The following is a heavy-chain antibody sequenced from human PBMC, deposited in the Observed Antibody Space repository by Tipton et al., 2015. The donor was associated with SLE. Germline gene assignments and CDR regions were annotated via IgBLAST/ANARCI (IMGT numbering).Heavy chain of an antibody. Sequence: SLRLSCAASGFTFSSYVMTWVRQAPGKGLEWVSTISGSGSDTYYAESGKGRFTISRDNSKNTLYLQMNSLRAEDTAIYYCAKMGGFCSGVTCPWDYWGQGTLVTVSS. V-gene: IGHV3-23*01. CDR2: ISGSGSDT. J-gene: IGHJ4*02. D-gene: IGHD2-15*01. CDR1: GFTFSSYV. CDR3: AKMGGFCSGVTCPWDY.